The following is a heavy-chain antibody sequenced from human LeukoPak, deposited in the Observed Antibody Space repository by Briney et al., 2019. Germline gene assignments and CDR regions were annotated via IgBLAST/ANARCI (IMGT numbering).Heavy chain of an antibody. V-gene: IGHV1-18*01. CDR3: ARADSSGWFDAFDI. Sequence: ASVKVSCKASGYTFTSYGISWVRQAPGQGLAWMGWISAYNGNTNYAQKLQGRVTMTTDTSTSTAYMELRSLRSDDTAVYYCARADSSGWFDAFDIWGQGTMVTVSS. CDR2: ISAYNGNT. D-gene: IGHD6-19*01. CDR1: GYTFTSYG. J-gene: IGHJ3*02.